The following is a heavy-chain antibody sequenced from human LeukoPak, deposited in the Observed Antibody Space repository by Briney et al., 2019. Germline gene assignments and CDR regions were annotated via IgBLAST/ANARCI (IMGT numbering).Heavy chain of an antibody. V-gene: IGHV1-18*01. CDR3: AREREHILSGIYYLLDY. CDR2: ISHYTDNT. D-gene: IGHD1-26*01. J-gene: IGHJ4*02. Sequence: ASVKVSCKASGYTFTDHAVSWVRQAPGQGFEWMGWISHYTDNTNYAQRFQGRVTMTIDTSTSTAYMELRSLRSDDTAVYYCAREREHILSGIYYLLDYWGQGTQVTVSS. CDR1: GYTFTDHA.